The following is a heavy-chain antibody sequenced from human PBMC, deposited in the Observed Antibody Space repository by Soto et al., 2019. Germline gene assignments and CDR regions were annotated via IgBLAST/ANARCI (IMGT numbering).Heavy chain of an antibody. V-gene: IGHV4-30-4*08. CDR3: ARGATYYVDY. J-gene: IGHJ4*02. CDR2: IDYSGST. CDR1: GGSISSGAYY. Sequence: SPNCTFSGGSISSGAYYRSWIRQPPRPGVEWMGYIDYSGSTYYNTSLNSRVTISEDTSKNQFSLKLSSVTAAHTAVYYWARGATYYVDYWGQGTLVTVSS.